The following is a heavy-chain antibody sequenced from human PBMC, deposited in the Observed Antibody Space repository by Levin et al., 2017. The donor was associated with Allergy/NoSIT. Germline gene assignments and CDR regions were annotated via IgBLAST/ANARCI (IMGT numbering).Heavy chain of an antibody. CDR1: GGSISSGGYY. J-gene: IGHJ4*02. CDR2: IYYSGST. Sequence: SETLSLTCTVSGGSISSGGYYWSWIRQHPGKGLEWIGYIYYSGSTYYNPSLKSRVTISVDTSKNQFSLKLSSVTAADTAVYYCARTAPHYLFDYWGQGTLVTVSS. D-gene: IGHD3-10*01. CDR3: ARTAPHYLFDY. V-gene: IGHV4-31*03.